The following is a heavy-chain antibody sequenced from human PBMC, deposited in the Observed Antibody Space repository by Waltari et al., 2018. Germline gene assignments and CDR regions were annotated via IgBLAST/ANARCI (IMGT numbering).Heavy chain of an antibody. CDR1: GGSFSGYY. CDR3: ARSYSSGLNWFDP. Sequence: QVQLQQWGAGLLKPSETLSLTCAVYGGSFSGYYWSWIRQPPGKGLEWIVEINHSGSTNYNPSLKSRVTISVDTSKNQFSLKLSSVTAADTAVYYCARSYSSGLNWFDPWGQGTLVTVSS. CDR2: INHSGST. D-gene: IGHD6-19*01. V-gene: IGHV4-34*01. J-gene: IGHJ5*02.